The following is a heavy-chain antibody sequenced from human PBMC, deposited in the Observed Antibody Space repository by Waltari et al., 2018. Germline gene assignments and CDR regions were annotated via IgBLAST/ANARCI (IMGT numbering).Heavy chain of an antibody. CDR1: GFTFSSYS. Sequence: EVQLVESGGGLVKPGGSLRLSCAASGFTFSSYSMNWVRQAPGKGLEWDSSISSSSSYIYYADSVKGRFTISRDNAKNSLYLQMNSLRAEDTAVYYCARESGGSCYSDYWGQGSLVTVSS. CDR3: ARESGGSCYSDY. V-gene: IGHV3-21*01. CDR2: ISSSSSYI. J-gene: IGHJ4*02. D-gene: IGHD2-15*01.